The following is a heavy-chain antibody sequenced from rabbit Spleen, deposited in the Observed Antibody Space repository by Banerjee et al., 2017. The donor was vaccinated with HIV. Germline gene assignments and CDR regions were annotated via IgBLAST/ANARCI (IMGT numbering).Heavy chain of an antibody. Sequence: QLVESGGGLVRPGGSLKLSCKASGFDLSNYYITWVRQAPGKGLEWIGYIDPASGTTYYASWVNGRFTISSDNAQNTVILQLTSLTAADTATYFCARDTGTSFSTYGMDLWGQGTLVTVS. D-gene: IGHD8-1*01. CDR2: IDPASGTT. CDR1: GFDLSNYY. J-gene: IGHJ6*01. CDR3: ARDTGTSFSTYGMDL. V-gene: IGHV1S7*01.